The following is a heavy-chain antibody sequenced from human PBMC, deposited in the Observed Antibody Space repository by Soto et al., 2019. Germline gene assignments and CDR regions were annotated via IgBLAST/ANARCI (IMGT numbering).Heavy chain of an antibody. J-gene: IGHJ5*02. Sequence: PGGSLRLSCAASGFTFSSYSMNWVRQAPGKGLEWVSYISSSSSTIYYADSVKGRFTISRDNAKNSLYLQMNSLRDEDTAVYYCARDLELPGYYGSGSFIFGWFDPWGQGTLVTVSS. V-gene: IGHV3-48*02. D-gene: IGHD3-10*01. CDR1: GFTFSSYS. CDR3: ARDLELPGYYGSGSFIFGWFDP. CDR2: ISSSSSTI.